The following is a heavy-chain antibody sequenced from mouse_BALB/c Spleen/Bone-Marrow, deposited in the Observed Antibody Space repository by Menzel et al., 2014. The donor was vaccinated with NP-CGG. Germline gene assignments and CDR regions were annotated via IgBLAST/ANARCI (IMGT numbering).Heavy chain of an antibody. V-gene: IGHV5-6-3*01. CDR2: INNNGGST. CDR1: GFTFSTYG. Sequence: VQLKQSGGGLVQPGGSLKLSCAASGFTFSTYGMSWVRQTPDKRLELVASINNNGGSTYYPDSVKGRFTISRDNAKNTLYLQMSSLKSEDTAVYYCARDHVVGYWGQGTLVTVSA. J-gene: IGHJ3*01. CDR3: ARDHVVGY.